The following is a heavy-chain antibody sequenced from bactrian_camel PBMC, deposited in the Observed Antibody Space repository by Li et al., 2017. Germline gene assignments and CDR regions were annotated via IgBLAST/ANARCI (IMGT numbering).Heavy chain of an antibody. CDR2: KYLGGGST. CDR3: AAFRDYLFVGGGLCSEKAFGY. Sequence: HVQLVESGGGSALTGGSLRLSCTAPKYSAAIKCMGWFRQAPGKEREGVAFKYLGGGSTVYDDSVKGRFTIYEDDYTSVDADTNNTVHLQMNSLKPADTAVYYCAAFRDYLFVGGGLCSEKAFGYWGQGTQVTVS. CDR1: KYSAAIKC. J-gene: IGHJ6*01. V-gene: IGHV3S63*01. D-gene: IGHD3*01.